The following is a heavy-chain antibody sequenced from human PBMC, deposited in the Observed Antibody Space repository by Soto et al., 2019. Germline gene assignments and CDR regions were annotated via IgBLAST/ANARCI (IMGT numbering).Heavy chain of an antibody. CDR2: INGAGSST. CDR1: GFTSSSHW. Sequence: EVQLVESGGGLVQPGGSLRLSCAASGFTSSSHWMHWVRQAPGKGLLWVSHINGAGSSTNYADAVKGRFTISRDNAKNTLFLQMNSLRAEDKAVYCGARGGYYSYSPFDYWGQGTLVTVSS. J-gene: IGHJ4*02. D-gene: IGHD5-18*01. V-gene: IGHV3-74*01. CDR3: ARGGYYSYSPFDY.